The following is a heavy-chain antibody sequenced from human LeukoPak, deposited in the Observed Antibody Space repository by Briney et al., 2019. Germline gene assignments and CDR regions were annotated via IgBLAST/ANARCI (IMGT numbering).Heavy chain of an antibody. CDR1: GGSISSGSYY. V-gene: IGHV4-61*02. J-gene: IGHJ6*03. CDR3: ARPRESVVPAARSKYYYYYYYMDV. Sequence: SETLSLTCTVSGGSISSGSYYWTWIRQPAGKGLEWIGRIYSSVTNYNPSLKSRVTISVDTSKNQFSLKLSSVTAADTAVYYCARPRESVVPAARSKYYYYYYYMDVWGKGTTVTVSS. CDR2: IYSSVT. D-gene: IGHD2-2*01.